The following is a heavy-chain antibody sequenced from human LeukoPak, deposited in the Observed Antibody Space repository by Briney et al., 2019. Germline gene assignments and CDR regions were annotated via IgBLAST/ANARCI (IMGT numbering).Heavy chain of an antibody. D-gene: IGHD1-26*01. CDR1: GGSISIGGYY. CDR3: ARTLPEWDDAFDV. Sequence: TLSLTCTVSGGSISIGGYYWSWIRQPPGKALEWLARIDWDDDKYYSTSLETRLTISKDTSRNQVVLTMTNMDPVDTATYYCARTLPEWDDAFDVWGQGTMVTVSS. CDR2: IDWDDDK. J-gene: IGHJ3*01. V-gene: IGHV2-70*11.